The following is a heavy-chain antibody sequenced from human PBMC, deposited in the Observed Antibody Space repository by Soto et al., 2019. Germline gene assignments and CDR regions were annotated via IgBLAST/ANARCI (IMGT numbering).Heavy chain of an antibody. CDR3: ARDQNAATATYGMDV. V-gene: IGHV4-31*03. D-gene: IGHD6-25*01. J-gene: IGHJ6*02. Sequence: QVQLQESGPGLVKPSQTLSLTCTVSGGSISSGGYYWSWIRQHPGKGLEWIGYSYYSGSTSYNPSLKRRVTTSVDTSKNQFSLKLSSVTAADTAVYYCARDQNAATATYGMDVWGQGTTVTVSS. CDR1: GGSISSGGYY. CDR2: SYYSGST.